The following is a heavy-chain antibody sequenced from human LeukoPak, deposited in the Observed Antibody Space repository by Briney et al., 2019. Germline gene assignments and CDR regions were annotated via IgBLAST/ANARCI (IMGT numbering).Heavy chain of an antibody. CDR2: IYYSGST. D-gene: IGHD6-19*01. V-gene: IGHV4-61*08. CDR3: ARDNIAVAGVDY. J-gene: IGHJ4*02. Sequence: PSETLSLTCTVSGGSISSSGQYWGXIRQPXGKGLEWIGYIYYSGSTNYNLSLKSRVTISVDTSKNQFSLKLSSVTAADTAVYYCARDNIAVAGVDYWGQGTLVTVSS. CDR1: GGSISSSGQY.